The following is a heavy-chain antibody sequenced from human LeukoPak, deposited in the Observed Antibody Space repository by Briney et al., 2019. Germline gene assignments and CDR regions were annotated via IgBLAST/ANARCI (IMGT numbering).Heavy chain of an antibody. Sequence: GGSLRLSCAASGFTFSSYSMNWVRQTPGKGLEWVSSISSSSSYIYYADSVKGRFTISRDNAKNSLYLQMNSLRAEDTAVYYCARRRYSGSYVGLDPWGQGTLVTVSS. CDR2: ISSSSSYI. V-gene: IGHV3-21*01. D-gene: IGHD1-26*01. J-gene: IGHJ5*02. CDR3: ARRRYSGSYVGLDP. CDR1: GFTFSSYS.